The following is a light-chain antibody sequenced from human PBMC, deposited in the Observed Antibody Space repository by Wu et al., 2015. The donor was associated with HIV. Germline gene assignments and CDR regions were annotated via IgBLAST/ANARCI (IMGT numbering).Light chain of an antibody. CDR3: QQYNISPWS. CDR2: GAS. CDR1: QSFSINY. V-gene: IGKV3-20*01. Sequence: EIVLTQSPGTLSLSPGERATLSCRASQSFSINYLAWYQHKPGQAPRLLLYGASNRATGIPDRFSGSGSGTDFSLTISRLEPEDFAVYYCQQYNISPWSFGQGTKLEIK. J-gene: IGKJ2*04.